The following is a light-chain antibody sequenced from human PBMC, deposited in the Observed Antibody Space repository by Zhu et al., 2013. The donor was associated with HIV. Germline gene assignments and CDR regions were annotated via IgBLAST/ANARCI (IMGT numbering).Light chain of an antibody. CDR2: DAS. J-gene: IGKJ2*01. CDR1: QGISSA. Sequence: IQMTQSPSSLSASVGDRVTITCRASQGISSALAWYQQKPGKAPRLLIFDASRLASGVPSRFTGSGSGTEFTLTITSLQPDDFALYYCQQYKTYCAFGQGTQLEIK. V-gene: IGKV1-13*02. CDR3: QQYKTYCA.